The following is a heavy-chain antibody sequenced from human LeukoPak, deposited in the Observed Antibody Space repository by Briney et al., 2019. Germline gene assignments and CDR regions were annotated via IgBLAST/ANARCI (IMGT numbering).Heavy chain of an antibody. CDR1: GFTFSSYG. J-gene: IGHJ4*02. Sequence: GGSLRLSCAASGFTFSSYGMHWVRQAPGKGLEWVAVISYDGSNKYYADSVKGRFTISRDNSKNTLYLQMNSLRAEDTAVYYCAKGRIAVAGTASIIFDYWGQGTLVTVSS. CDR2: ISYDGSNK. CDR3: AKGRIAVAGTASIIFDY. D-gene: IGHD6-19*01. V-gene: IGHV3-30*18.